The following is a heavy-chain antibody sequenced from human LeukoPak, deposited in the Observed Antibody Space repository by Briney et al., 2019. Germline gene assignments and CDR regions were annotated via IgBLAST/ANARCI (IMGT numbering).Heavy chain of an antibody. D-gene: IGHD6-13*01. V-gene: IGHV3-23*01. CDR3: AKDTYSSSPAGYYYGMDV. CDR2: ISGSGGST. J-gene: IGHJ6*02. Sequence: GSLRLSCAASGFTFSSYAMSWVRQAPGKGLEWVSAISGSGGSTYYADSVKGRFTISRDNSKNTLYLQMNSLRAEDTAVYYCAKDTYSSSPAGYYYGMDVWGQGTTVTVSS. CDR1: GFTFSSYA.